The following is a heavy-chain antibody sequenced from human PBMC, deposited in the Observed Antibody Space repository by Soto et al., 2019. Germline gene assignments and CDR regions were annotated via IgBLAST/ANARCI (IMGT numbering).Heavy chain of an antibody. J-gene: IGHJ4*02. V-gene: IGHV3-74*01. D-gene: IGHD3-22*01. Sequence: EVQLVESGGGLVQPGESLTLSCAASGFTFSSYWMHWVRQAPGKGLVWVSRIRSDGSGTYYADSVKGRLTISRANARNTLYLQMNSLRVGDTAVYFWARGDGGHYDGKGYLGRHWGRGTLVTVSS. CDR1: GFTFSSYW. CDR3: ARGDGGHYDGKGYLGRH. CDR2: IRSDGSGT.